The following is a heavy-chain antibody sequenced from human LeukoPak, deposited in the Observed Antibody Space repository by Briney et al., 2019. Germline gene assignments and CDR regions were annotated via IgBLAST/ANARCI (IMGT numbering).Heavy chain of an antibody. CDR2: ISGSGGST. Sequence: PGGSLRLSCAASGFTFSSYAMSWVRQAPGKGLEWVSAISGSGGSTYYADSVKGRFTISRDNSKNTLYLQMNSLRAEDTAVYYCANPFYSNYVRDAFDIWGQGTMVTVSS. J-gene: IGHJ3*02. CDR1: GFTFSSYA. V-gene: IGHV3-23*01. CDR3: ANPFYSNYVRDAFDI. D-gene: IGHD4-4*01.